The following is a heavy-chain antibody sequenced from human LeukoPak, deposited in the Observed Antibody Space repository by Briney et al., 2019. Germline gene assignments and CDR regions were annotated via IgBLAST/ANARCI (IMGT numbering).Heavy chain of an antibody. D-gene: IGHD7-27*01. CDR2: INPNSGDT. CDR3: AGAGPLYTGAYLAY. CDR1: GYTFTSYG. V-gene: IGHV1-18*01. J-gene: IGHJ4*02. Sequence: ASVKVSCRASGYTFTSYGISWVRQAPGQGLQWMGWINPNSGDTISAQKLHGRVTLTTDTSITTAYMELSSLTSDDTAVYFCAGAGPLYTGAYLAYWGQGTLVTVSS.